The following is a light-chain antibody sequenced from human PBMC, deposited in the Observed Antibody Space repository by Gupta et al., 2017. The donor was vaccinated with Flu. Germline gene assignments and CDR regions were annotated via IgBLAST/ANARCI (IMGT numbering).Light chain of an antibody. CDR3: WSYADIYSVV. CDR2: DVT. V-gene: IGLV2-11*01. Sequence: SVTISCAGSSSDGGYFKYVSWYQQTPGKEPKLRRYDVTKRPSGVPDRFSGSKSGNTAYMNXSXLQADDXAEEYCWSYADIYSVVFGGGTKLTVL. CDR1: SSDGGYFKY. J-gene: IGLJ2*01.